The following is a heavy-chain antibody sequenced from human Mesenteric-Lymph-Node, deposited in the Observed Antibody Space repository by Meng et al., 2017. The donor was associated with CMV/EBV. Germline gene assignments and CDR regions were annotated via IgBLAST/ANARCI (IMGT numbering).Heavy chain of an antibody. Sequence: SETLSLTCAVSGGSISSSNWWSWVRQPPGKGLEWIGEIYHSGSTNYNPSLKSRVTISVDTSKNQFSLKLSSVTAADTAVYYCASRSITGDFDYWGQGTLVTVSS. CDR1: GGSISSSNW. V-gene: IGHV4-4*02. J-gene: IGHJ4*02. CDR2: IYHSGST. D-gene: IGHD7-27*01. CDR3: ASRSITGDFDY.